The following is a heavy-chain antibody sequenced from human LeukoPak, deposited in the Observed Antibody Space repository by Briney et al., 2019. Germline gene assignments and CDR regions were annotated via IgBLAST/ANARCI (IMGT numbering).Heavy chain of an antibody. CDR2: SSAYNGNT. CDR3: ARERGSSGYYYYYYGMDV. D-gene: IGHD3-22*01. CDR1: GYTFTSYG. Sequence: GASVKVSCKASGYTFTSYGISWVRQAPGQGLEWMGWSSAYNGNTNYAQKLQGRVTMTTDTSTSTAYMELRSLRSDDTAVYYCARERGSSGYYYYYYGMDVWGQGTTVTVSS. J-gene: IGHJ6*02. V-gene: IGHV1-18*01.